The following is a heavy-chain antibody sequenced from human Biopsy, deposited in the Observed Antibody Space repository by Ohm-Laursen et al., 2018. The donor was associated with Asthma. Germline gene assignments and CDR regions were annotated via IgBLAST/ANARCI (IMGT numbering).Heavy chain of an antibody. CDR3: ARAQDYYDSRGYYRSFDY. Sequence: TLSLTCPVSGGSISSGDLYWSWIRQPPGKGLEWIGYIYYSGSPYYNPSLKSRVSISIDTSKNQFSLKLSSVTAADTAVYYCARAQDYYDSRGYYRSFDYWGQGTLVTVSS. CDR1: GGSISSGDLY. V-gene: IGHV4-31*02. CDR2: IYYSGSP. D-gene: IGHD3-22*01. J-gene: IGHJ4*02.